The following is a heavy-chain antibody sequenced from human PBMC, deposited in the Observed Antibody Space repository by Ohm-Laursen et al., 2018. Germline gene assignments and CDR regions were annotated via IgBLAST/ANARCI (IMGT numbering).Heavy chain of an antibody. V-gene: IGHV2-26*01. J-gene: IGHJ4*02. CDR2: IFSNDEK. CDR3: ARTALSASSGWLYFDY. Sequence: TQTLTLTGTVSGFSLSNARMGVSWIRQPPGKALEWLAHIFSNDEKSYSTSLKSRLTISKDTSKSQVVLTMTNMDPVDTATYYCARTALSASSGWLYFDYWGQGTLVTVSS. D-gene: IGHD6-19*01. CDR1: GFSLSNARMG.